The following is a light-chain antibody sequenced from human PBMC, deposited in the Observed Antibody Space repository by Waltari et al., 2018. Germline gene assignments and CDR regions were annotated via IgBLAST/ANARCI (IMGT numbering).Light chain of an antibody. Sequence: QSALTQPPSASGSPGQSVTIPCSGRSSDIGNYNYFPRYQHPPGRAPKLLIYEVTERPSGVPHRFSGSKSGNTASLTVSGLQAEDEADYYCTSYAGNNMAVFGSGTKVTIL. CDR1: SSDIGNYNY. V-gene: IGLV2-8*01. J-gene: IGLJ1*01. CDR3: TSYAGNNMAV. CDR2: EVT.